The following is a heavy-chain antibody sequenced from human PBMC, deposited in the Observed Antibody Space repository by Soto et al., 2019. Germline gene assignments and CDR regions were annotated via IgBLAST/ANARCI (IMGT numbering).Heavy chain of an antibody. CDR3: ARYGSGSSVWFDP. Sequence: PSETLSLTCTVSGGSINSGGYYWSWIRQHPGKGLEWIGYIYYSGSTYYNPSLKSRVTISVDTSKNQFSLKLSSVTAADTAVYYCARYGSGSSVWFDPWGQGTLVTVSS. CDR1: GGSINSGGYY. CDR2: IYYSGST. J-gene: IGHJ5*02. D-gene: IGHD3-10*01. V-gene: IGHV4-31*03.